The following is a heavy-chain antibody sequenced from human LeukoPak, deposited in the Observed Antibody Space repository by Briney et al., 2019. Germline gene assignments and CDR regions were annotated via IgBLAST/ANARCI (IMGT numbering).Heavy chain of an antibody. CDR1: GGTFSSYA. CDR2: MNPHSGNT. V-gene: IGHV1-8*02. J-gene: IGHJ3*02. D-gene: IGHD3-22*01. Sequence: GASVKVSCKASGGTFSSYAISWVRQAPGQGLEWMGGMNPHSGNTGYAQKFQGRVTMTRNTSISTAYMELSSLRSEDTAVYYCARGLDPYYYDSSGRNDAFDIWGQGTMVTVSS. CDR3: ARGLDPYYYDSSGRNDAFDI.